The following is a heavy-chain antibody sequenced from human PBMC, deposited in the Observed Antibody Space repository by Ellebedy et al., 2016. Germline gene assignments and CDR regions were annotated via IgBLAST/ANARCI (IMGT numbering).Heavy chain of an antibody. J-gene: IGHJ4*02. Sequence: GGSLRLSXAASGFTFSSYWMSWVRQAPGKGLEWVANIKQDGSEKYYVDSVKGRFTISRDNAKNSLYLQMNSLRAEDTAVYYCARGGEPMVRGILYYFDYWGQGTLVTVSS. V-gene: IGHV3-7*01. D-gene: IGHD3-10*01. CDR3: ARGGEPMVRGILYYFDY. CDR2: IKQDGSEK. CDR1: GFTFSSYW.